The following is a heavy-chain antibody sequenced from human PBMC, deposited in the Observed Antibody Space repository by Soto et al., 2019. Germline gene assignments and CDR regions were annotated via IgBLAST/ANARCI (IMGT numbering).Heavy chain of an antibody. Sequence: EVQLLESGGGRIQPGGSLRLSCAAFGSTFSTSAMSWVRQAPGKGLEWVSAISAGGGSSYYADSVKGRFTISRDNSKNTLYLQMNSLRADDTAVYYCAKRPNYFDPWGQGTLVTVSS. J-gene: IGHJ5*02. CDR3: AKRPNYFDP. CDR1: GSTFSTSA. V-gene: IGHV3-23*01. CDR2: ISAGGGSS.